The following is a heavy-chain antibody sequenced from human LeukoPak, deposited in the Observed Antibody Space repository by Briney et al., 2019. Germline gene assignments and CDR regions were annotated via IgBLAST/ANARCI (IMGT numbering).Heavy chain of an antibody. V-gene: IGHV3-11*01. J-gene: IGHJ6*03. D-gene: IGHD5-12*01. CDR3: ARVGSGYDRYYYYYMDV. CDR1: GSTFSDYY. CDR2: ISSSGSTL. Sequence: PGGSLRLSCAASGSTFSDYYMSWIRQAPGKGLEWVSYISSSGSTLYYADSVKGRFTISRDNAKNSLYLQMNSLRAEDTAVYYCARVGSGYDRYYYYYMDVWGKGTTVTVSS.